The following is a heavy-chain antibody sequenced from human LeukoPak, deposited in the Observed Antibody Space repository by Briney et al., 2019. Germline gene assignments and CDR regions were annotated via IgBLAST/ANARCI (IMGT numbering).Heavy chain of an antibody. CDR3: AIDRSRWYSNWFDP. Sequence: GGSLRLACAASGFTFDYYGMSWVRQAPGKGLEWVSGINWNGGSTGYADSVKGRFTISRDNAKNSLYLQMNSLRAEDTALYYCAIDRSRWYSNWFDPWGQGTLVTVSS. CDR2: INWNGGST. V-gene: IGHV3-20*04. J-gene: IGHJ5*02. CDR1: GFTFDYYG. D-gene: IGHD6-13*01.